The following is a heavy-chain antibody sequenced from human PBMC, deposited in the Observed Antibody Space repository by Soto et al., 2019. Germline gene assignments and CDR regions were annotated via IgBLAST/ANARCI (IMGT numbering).Heavy chain of an antibody. Sequence: SGPTLVNPTQTLTLTCTFSGFSLNSRGVGVGWVRQPPGKALEWLAIVYWDDDKRYHPSLRSRLSIRKDTPKNQVVLTLTNTDPVDTATYYCVHRGPVDETGMGFDFWGQGSLVTVSS. CDR2: VYWDDDK. CDR1: GFSLNSRGVG. V-gene: IGHV2-5*02. D-gene: IGHD3-9*01. J-gene: IGHJ4*02. CDR3: VHRGPVDETGMGFDF.